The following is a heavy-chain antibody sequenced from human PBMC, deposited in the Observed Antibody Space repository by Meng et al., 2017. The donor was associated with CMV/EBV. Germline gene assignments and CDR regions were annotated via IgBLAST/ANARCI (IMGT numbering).Heavy chain of an antibody. Sequence: ASVTVSCKASGYTFTSYYMHWVRQAPGQGLEWMGIINPSGGSTSYAQKFQGRVTMTRDTSTSTVHMELSSLRSEDTAVYYCARGEQLAGASDIWGQGTMVTVSS. CDR2: INPSGGST. CDR1: GYTFTSYY. CDR3: ARGEQLAGASDI. J-gene: IGHJ3*02. D-gene: IGHD6-6*01. V-gene: IGHV1-46*01.